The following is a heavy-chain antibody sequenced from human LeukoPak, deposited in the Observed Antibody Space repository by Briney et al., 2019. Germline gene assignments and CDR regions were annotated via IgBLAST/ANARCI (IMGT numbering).Heavy chain of an antibody. CDR2: INDRGIAT. J-gene: IGHJ6*03. CDR1: GFTFSNYA. D-gene: IGHD5-18*01. V-gene: IGHV3-23*01. Sequence: PGGSLRLSCAASGFTFSNYAMSWVRQVPGKGLEWVSTINDRGIATYYADSVKGRFTISRDNSKNTLSLQVSSLRAEDTAIYYCAKGLKTAVGPYKGYHYYMDVWGKGTTVTVSS. CDR3: AKGLKTAVGPYKGYHYYMDV.